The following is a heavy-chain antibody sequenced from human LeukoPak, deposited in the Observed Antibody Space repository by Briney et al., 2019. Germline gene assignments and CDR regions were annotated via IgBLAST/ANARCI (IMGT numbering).Heavy chain of an antibody. V-gene: IGHV3-21*01. CDR3: ARAGGSTVSHSDY. Sequence: GGSLRLSCAASGFTFSSYSMNWMRQAPGKGLEWVSSISSSTSYIYYADSVKRRFTIPKDNAKNSLYLQMNSLRAEDTAVYYCARAGGSTVSHSDYWGQGTLVTVSS. CDR1: GFTFSSYS. D-gene: IGHD4-17*01. J-gene: IGHJ4*02. CDR2: ISSSTSYI.